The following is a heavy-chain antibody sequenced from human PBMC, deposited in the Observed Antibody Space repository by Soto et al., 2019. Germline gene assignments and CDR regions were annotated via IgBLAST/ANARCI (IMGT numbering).Heavy chain of an antibody. D-gene: IGHD5-12*01. J-gene: IGHJ4*02. V-gene: IGHV1-8*01. CDR1: GYTFTSYD. CDR3: ARGRGYSGYDESGYYFDY. Sequence: QVQLVQSGAEVKKPGASVKVSCKASGYTFTSYDINWVRQATGQGLEWMGWMNTNSGNTGYAQKFQGRVTMTRNTSISTAYMELSSLRSEDTAVYYCARGRGYSGYDESGYYFDYWGQGTLVTVSS. CDR2: MNTNSGNT.